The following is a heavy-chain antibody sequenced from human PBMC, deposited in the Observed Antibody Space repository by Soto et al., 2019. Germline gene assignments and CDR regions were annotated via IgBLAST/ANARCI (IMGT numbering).Heavy chain of an antibody. V-gene: IGHV4-39*01. CDR3: ARVITIFGVVMNWFDP. CDR2: IYYSGST. D-gene: IGHD3-3*01. CDR1: GGSISSSSYY. Sequence: TVSGGSISSSSYYWGWIRQPPGKGLEWIGSIYYSGSTYYNPSLKSRVTISVDTSKNQFSLKLSSVTAADTAVYYCARVITIFGVVMNWFDPWGQGTLVTV. J-gene: IGHJ5*02.